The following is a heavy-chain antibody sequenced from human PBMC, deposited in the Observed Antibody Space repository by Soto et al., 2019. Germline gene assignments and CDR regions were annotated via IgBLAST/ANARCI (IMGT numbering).Heavy chain of an antibody. J-gene: IGHJ4*02. CDR3: AKDGDIVLIPASHLDY. CDR1: GFIFSNYA. CDR2: ISYEGSNK. D-gene: IGHD2-2*01. Sequence: QVQLVESGGGVVQPGRSLRLSCGASGFIFSNYAMNWVRQAPGKGLEWVAFISYEGSNKYYADSVKGRFTISRENSKNTLYLQMNSLRAEDTAVYYCAKDGDIVLIPASHLDYWGQGTLVTVSS. V-gene: IGHV3-30*18.